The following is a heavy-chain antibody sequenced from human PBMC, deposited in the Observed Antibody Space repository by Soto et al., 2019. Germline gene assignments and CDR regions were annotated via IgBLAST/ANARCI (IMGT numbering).Heavy chain of an antibody. CDR3: ARYASGPKAWFDP. CDR1: GGSISSDNW. D-gene: IGHD2-8*02. CDR2: IFHHGSA. V-gene: IGHV4-4*02. Sequence: QVQLQESGPGLVKPSGTLSLTCTVSGGSISSDNWWSWVRQPPGKGLEWIGEIFHHGSANYNPSLRSRVTISLDKSRNQFSLKLNSVTAADTAVYHCARYASGPKAWFDPWGQGTLVTVSS. J-gene: IGHJ5*02.